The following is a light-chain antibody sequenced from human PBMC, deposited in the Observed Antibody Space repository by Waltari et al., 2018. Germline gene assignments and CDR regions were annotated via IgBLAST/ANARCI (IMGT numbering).Light chain of an antibody. CDR3: QQYYSSPLT. CDR2: WAS. Sequence: DIVMTQSPDSLAVSLGERATINCKSSQSVLYSSNNKNKLAWYQQKPGQPPKLLIYWASTRGSGVPDRFSGSGSGTDFTLTISSLQAEDVAVYYCQQYYSSPLTFGGGTKVEIK. J-gene: IGKJ4*01. CDR1: QSVLYSSNNKNK. V-gene: IGKV4-1*01.